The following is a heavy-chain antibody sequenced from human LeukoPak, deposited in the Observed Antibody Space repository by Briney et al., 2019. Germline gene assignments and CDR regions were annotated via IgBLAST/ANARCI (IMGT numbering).Heavy chain of an antibody. Sequence: GGSLRLSCAASGFTVSSNYMSWVRQAPGKGLEWVSVIYSGGSTYYADSVKGRFTISRDNSKNTLYLQMNSLRAEDTAVYYCARVGLDLDFDYWGQGTLVTVSS. V-gene: IGHV3-53*01. J-gene: IGHJ4*02. D-gene: IGHD3/OR15-3a*01. CDR2: IYSGGST. CDR3: ARVGLDLDFDY. CDR1: GFTVSSNY.